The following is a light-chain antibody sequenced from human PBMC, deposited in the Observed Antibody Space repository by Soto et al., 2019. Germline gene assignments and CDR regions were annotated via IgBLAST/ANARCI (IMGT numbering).Light chain of an antibody. CDR1: SSDVGGYNY. J-gene: IGLJ3*02. V-gene: IGLV2-11*02. CDR2: AVT. Sequence: QSVLTQPRSVSGSPGQSVTISCNGASSDVGGYNYVSWHQQHPGKAPKLLIFAVTQRPSGVPDRFSGSKSGNTASLTISGLQADDEADYYCCSYAGSNTWVFGGGTKLTVL. CDR3: CSYAGSNTWV.